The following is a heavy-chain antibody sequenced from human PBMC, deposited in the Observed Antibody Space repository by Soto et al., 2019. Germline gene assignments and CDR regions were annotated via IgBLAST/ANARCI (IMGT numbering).Heavy chain of an antibody. CDR2: IDPSDSYT. CDR1: GYSFTSYW. J-gene: IGHJ6*02. D-gene: IGHD2-2*01. Sequence: PGESLKISCKGSGYSFTSYWISWVRQMPGKGLEWMGRIDPSDSYTNYSPSFQGHVTISADKSISTAYLQWSSLKASDTAMYYCARLSYCSSTSCYVDMGLGMDVWGQGTTVTVYS. CDR3: ARLSYCSSTSCYVDMGLGMDV. V-gene: IGHV5-10-1*01.